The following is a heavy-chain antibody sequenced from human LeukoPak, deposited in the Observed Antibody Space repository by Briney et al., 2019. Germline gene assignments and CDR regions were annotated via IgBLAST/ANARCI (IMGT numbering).Heavy chain of an antibody. CDR1: EYTFSSYY. CDR2: INPSDGGT. V-gene: IGHV1-46*01. Sequence: GASVKVSCKASEYTFSSYYIHWVRQAPGQGLEWMGVINPSDGGTTYAQKFQGRVTMTRDTSTSTVYMELSSLRSEDTAVYYCARDTGYSGYHWGQGTLVTVSS. CDR3: ARDTGYSGYH. J-gene: IGHJ5*02. D-gene: IGHD5-12*01.